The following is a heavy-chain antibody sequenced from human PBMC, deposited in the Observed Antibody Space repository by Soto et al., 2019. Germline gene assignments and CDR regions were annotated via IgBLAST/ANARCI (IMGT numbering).Heavy chain of an antibody. Sequence: SETLSLTCTVSGGSISSYYWSWIRQPPGKGLEWIGYIYYSGSTNYNPSLKSRVTISVDTSKNQFSLKLSSVTAADTAVYYCAREGFGEGNWSDHWGQGTLVTVS. V-gene: IGHV4-59*12. CDR3: AREGFGEGNWSDH. CDR2: IYYSGST. J-gene: IGHJ5*02. CDR1: GGSISSYY. D-gene: IGHD3-10*01.